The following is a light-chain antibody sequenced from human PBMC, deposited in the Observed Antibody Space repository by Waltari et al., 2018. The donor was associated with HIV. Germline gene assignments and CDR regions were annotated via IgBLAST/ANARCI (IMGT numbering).Light chain of an antibody. CDR3: QSGGSSGSWV. CDR1: ALANHY. Sequence: SNELTQPPSVSVSPGQTARITCSGDALANHYTYWFQQKPGQAPVCVLYKDTGRPSGIPERFSGSRSGTTVKLTIIGVQAEDEADYYCQSGGSSGSWVFGGGTKLTVL. V-gene: IGLV3-25*03. J-gene: IGLJ3*02. CDR2: KDT.